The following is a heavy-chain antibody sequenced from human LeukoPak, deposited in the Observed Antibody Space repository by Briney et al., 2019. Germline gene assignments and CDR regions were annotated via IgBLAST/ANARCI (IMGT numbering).Heavy chain of an antibody. CDR2: IYSGGST. J-gene: IGHJ4*02. V-gene: IGHV3-53*01. CDR1: GFTVSSNY. CDR3: ASSPKTGSGRLNYFDY. Sequence: GGSLRLSCAASGFTVSSNYMSWVRQAPGKGLEWVSIIYSGGSTFYADSVKGRFTISRDNSKNTLYLQMNSLRAEDTAVYYCASSPKTGSGRLNYFDYWGQGTLVTVSS.